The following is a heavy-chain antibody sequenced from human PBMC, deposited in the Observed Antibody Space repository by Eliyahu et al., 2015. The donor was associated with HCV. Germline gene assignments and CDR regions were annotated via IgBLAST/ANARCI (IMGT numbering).Heavy chain of an antibody. V-gene: IGHV4-34*01. CDR3: ARGYSSSSYNWFDP. Sequence: QVQLQQWGAGLLKPSETLSLTCAVYGGSFSGSYWXWIRHPPGKGXEWVGEINHSGSTNYNPSLKSRVTISVDTSKNQFSLKLSSVTAADTAVYYCARGYSSSSYNWFDPWGQGTLVTVSS. CDR2: INHSGST. D-gene: IGHD6-13*01. J-gene: IGHJ5*02. CDR1: GGSFSGSY.